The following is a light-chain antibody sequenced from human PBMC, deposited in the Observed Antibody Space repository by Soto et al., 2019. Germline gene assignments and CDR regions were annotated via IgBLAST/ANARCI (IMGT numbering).Light chain of an antibody. CDR2: ENN. J-gene: IGLJ1*01. V-gene: IGLV1-44*01. CDR3: EGLDGSLKGFV. Sequence: QSVLTQPPSASGAPGQRVTISCSGSASNIGRDPVNWYQQVPGTAPKLLIYENNHRPSAVPDRFSGSKSGTSASLVISGLQSEDEAEYFGEGLDGSLKGFVFGTGTKVTVL. CDR1: ASNIGRDP.